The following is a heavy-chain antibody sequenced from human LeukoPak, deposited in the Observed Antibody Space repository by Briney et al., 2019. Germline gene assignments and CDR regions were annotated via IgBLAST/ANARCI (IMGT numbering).Heavy chain of an antibody. CDR3: ARGDDYLPFDH. CDR1: GLIFSAYN. Sequence: GGSLRLSCAASGLIFSAYNMVWVRQAPGKGLEWVARISGSSFNYINYADSVKGRFTVSRDNARNSLYLQMNSLRVEDTGVYYCARGDDYLPFDHWGQGNLVTVSS. CDR2: ISGSSFNYI. V-gene: IGHV3-21*01. D-gene: IGHD2/OR15-2a*01. J-gene: IGHJ5*02.